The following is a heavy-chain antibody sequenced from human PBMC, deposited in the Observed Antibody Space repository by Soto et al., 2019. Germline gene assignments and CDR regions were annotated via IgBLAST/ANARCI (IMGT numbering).Heavy chain of an antibody. CDR1: GFTFRSYV. CDR2: INGGSGTI. D-gene: IGHD1-20*01. CDR3: ARDSGRYNWNDLDY. V-gene: IGHV3-23*01. J-gene: IGHJ4*02. Sequence: EVQLLESGGGLGQPGGSLRLSCVASGFTFRSYVMSWIRQAPGEGLEWVSTINGGSGTIYYADSVKGRFTISRNNSRNILCLQMNNLRAEDTAIYSCARDSGRYNWNDLDYWGLGTLVTVSS.